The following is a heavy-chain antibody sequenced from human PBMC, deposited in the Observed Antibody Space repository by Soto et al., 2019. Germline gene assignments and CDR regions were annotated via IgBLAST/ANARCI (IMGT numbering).Heavy chain of an antibody. J-gene: IGHJ6*02. CDR1: SGSISNDNW. CDR3: ATNSYYSLGV. V-gene: IGHV4-4*02. CDR2: IYRSGST. Sequence: QVQLQESGPGLVKPSGTLSLTCAVSSGSISNDNWWNWVRQPPGKGLEWIGEIYRSGSTNYNPSLKRRVTISLAKSTNQFSLQLSSVTAADTAVYYCATNSYYSLGVWGQGTTVTVSS.